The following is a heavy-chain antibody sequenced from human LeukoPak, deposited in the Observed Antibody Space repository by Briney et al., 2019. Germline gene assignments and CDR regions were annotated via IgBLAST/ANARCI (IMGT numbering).Heavy chain of an antibody. Sequence: GGSLRLSCAASGFTFSSYGMHWVRQAPGKGLEWVAVIWYDGSNKYYADSVKGRFTISRDNSKNTLYLQMNSLRGEETAVYYWAREYPPRYYYDSSGYLDYWGQGTLVTVSS. CDR3: AREYPPRYYYDSSGYLDY. CDR2: IWYDGSNK. V-gene: IGHV3-33*01. CDR1: GFTFSSYG. D-gene: IGHD3-22*01. J-gene: IGHJ4*02.